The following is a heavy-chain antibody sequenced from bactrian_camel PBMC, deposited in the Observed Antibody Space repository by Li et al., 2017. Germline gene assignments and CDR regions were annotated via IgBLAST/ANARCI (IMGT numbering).Heavy chain of an antibody. CDR3: ALGRWNLRPLDDREYNV. V-gene: IGHV3S40*01. D-gene: IGHD1*01. Sequence: VQLVESGGGLVQPGTSARLSCVASEFSLYMVWVRQAPGKGLEWVSTLRPGGVTVFYADSMKGRLTVSGDSAKTTVYLQMNSLRPDDTAMYYCALGRWNLRPLDDREYNVWGQGTQVTVS. J-gene: IGHJ4*01. CDR1: EFSLY. CDR2: LRPGGVTV.